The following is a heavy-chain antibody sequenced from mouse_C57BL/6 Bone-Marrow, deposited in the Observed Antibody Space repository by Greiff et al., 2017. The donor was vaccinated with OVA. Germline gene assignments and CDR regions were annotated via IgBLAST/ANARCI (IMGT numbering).Heavy chain of an antibody. CDR2: IDPEDGDT. V-gene: IGHV14-1*01. CDR3: TQIPYYYGSSYHWYFDV. Sequence: VHVKQSGAELVRPGASVKLSCTASGFNIKDYYMHWVKQRPEQGLEWIGRIDPEDGDTEYAPKFQGKATMTADTSSNTAYLQLSSLTSEDTAVYYCTQIPYYYGSSYHWYFDVWGTGTTVTVSS. J-gene: IGHJ1*03. CDR1: GFNIKDYY. D-gene: IGHD1-1*01.